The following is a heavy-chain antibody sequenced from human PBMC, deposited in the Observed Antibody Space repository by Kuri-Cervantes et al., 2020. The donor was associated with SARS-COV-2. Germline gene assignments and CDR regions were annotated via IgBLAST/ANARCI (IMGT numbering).Heavy chain of an antibody. J-gene: IGHJ6*03. V-gene: IGHV1-2*02. Sequence: SVTVPCKASGYTFTDYYIHWVRQAPGQGLEWMGWINPNSGDTNYAPNFYGRVTMTRDTSITKAYMELSGLRSDDTAIYYCARDSRRDPPPYNYFMDIWGKGTPVTVSS. CDR3: ARDSRRDPPPYNYFMDI. D-gene: IGHD5-24*01. CDR2: INPNSGDT. CDR1: GYTFTDYY.